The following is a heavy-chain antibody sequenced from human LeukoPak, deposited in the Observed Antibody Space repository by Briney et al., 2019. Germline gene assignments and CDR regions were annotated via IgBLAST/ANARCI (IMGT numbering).Heavy chain of an antibody. V-gene: IGHV4-31*03. CDR1: GGSISSGGYY. CDR3: ARGVDSGTIDY. CDR2: VYFTGST. J-gene: IGHJ4*02. D-gene: IGHD6-19*01. Sequence: SETLSLTCTVSGGSISSGGYYWSWIRQHPGKGLEWIGYVYFTGSTYYNPSLKSRVTISLDTSKNQFSLKLSSVTAADTAVYYCARGVDSGTIDYWGQGTLVTVSS.